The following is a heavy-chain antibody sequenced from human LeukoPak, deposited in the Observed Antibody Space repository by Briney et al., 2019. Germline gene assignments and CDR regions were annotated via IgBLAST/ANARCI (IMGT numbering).Heavy chain of an antibody. V-gene: IGHV3-74*01. D-gene: IGHD1-7*01. J-gene: IGHJ4*02. Sequence: GGSLRLSCAASGFTFSDYEMYWVRQAPGKGLVWVSRIISDGRNTDYADSVKGRFTISRHNAKNTLYLQMNSLRAEDTAVYYCARGNYGFDYWGQGTLVTVSS. CDR1: GFTFSDYE. CDR3: ARGNYGFDY. CDR2: IISDGRNT.